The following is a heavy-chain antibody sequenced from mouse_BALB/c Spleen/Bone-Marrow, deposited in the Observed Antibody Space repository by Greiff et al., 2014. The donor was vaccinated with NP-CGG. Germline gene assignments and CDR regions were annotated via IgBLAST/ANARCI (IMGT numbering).Heavy chain of an antibody. CDR1: GYTFPSYW. V-gene: IGHV1S81*02. D-gene: IGHD1-1*01. CDR3: ARRATTVVAKDY. CDR2: INPSNGRT. J-gene: IGHJ2*01. Sequence: QVQLQQSGAELVKPGASVKLSCKASGYTFPSYWMHWGKQRPGQGLEWIGEINPSNGRTNYNEKFKSKATLTVDKSSSTAYMQLSSLTSEDSAVYYCARRATTVVAKDYWGQGTTLTVSS.